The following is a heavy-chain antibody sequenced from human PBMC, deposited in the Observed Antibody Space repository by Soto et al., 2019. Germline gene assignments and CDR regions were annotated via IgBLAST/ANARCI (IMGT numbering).Heavy chain of an antibody. CDR1: GFTFVASA. CDR2: IGSKGETYAT. V-gene: IGHV3-73*01. Sequence: GGSLRLSCAASGFTFVASALQWVLQASWKGLEWLGRIGSKGETYATTYAASVKGRFTISRDDSKKTAYLQMNSLESEDTAVYYCTTGDTIFLYGMDVWGQGTTVTVSS. J-gene: IGHJ6*02. D-gene: IGHD3-9*01. CDR3: TTGDTIFLYGMDV.